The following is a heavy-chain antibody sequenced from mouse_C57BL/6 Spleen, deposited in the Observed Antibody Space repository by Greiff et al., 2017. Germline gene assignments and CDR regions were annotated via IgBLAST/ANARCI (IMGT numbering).Heavy chain of an antibody. CDR2: INPSSGYT. J-gene: IGHJ4*01. Sequence: QVQLQQSGAELAKPGASVKLSCKASGYSFTSYWMHWVKQRPGQGLEWIGYINPSSGYTKYNQKFKDKATLTADKSSSTAYMQLSSLTYEDSAVYYYARSHWTYGSSSYAMGYWGQGASVTVSS. CDR1: GYSFTSYW. D-gene: IGHD1-1*01. V-gene: IGHV1-7*01. CDR3: ARSHWTYGSSSYAMGY.